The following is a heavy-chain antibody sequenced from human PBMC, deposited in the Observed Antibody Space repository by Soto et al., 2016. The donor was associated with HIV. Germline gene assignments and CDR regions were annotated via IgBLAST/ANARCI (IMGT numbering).Heavy chain of an antibody. CDR1: GFTFSDAW. CDR2: IKSKPDGGTT. Sequence: EVQLVESGGGLVKPGGSLRLSCAVSGFTFSDAWMSWVRQAPGKGLGWVGLIKSKPDGGTTNYAAPVKGRFIIPRDDSKNMLYLQMNSLKTEDTAVYYCTTHLYPTWGQGTLVTVSS. V-gene: IGHV3-15*01. CDR3: TTHLYPT. J-gene: IGHJ5*02. D-gene: IGHD3-16*01.